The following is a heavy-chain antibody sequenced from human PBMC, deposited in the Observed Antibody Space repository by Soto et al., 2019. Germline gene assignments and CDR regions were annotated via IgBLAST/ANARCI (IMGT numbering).Heavy chain of an antibody. CDR3: AKQRAGYGSGSDTFYFDF. CDR2: LSGSGGTT. CDR1: GFTFSTYA. J-gene: IGHJ4*02. D-gene: IGHD3-10*01. V-gene: IGHV3-23*01. Sequence: EVQLLVSGGGLVQPGGSLRLSCSTSGFTFSTYAMNWVRQAPGKGLEWVSALSGSGGTTYYADSVRGRFTISRDNSKNPLFLQMSSLRAEDTALYYCAKQRAGYGSGSDTFYFDFWGQGPLVTVSS.